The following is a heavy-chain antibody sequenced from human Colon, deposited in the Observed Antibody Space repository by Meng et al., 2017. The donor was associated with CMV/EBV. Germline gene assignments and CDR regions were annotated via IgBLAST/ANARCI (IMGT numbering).Heavy chain of an antibody. CDR1: GFTFSSYA. J-gene: IGHJ2*01. V-gene: IGHV3-30*04. CDR3: ASRRTGDPIHHWYFDL. Sequence: GGSLRLSCAASGFTFSSYAMHWVRQAPGKGLEWVAVISYDGSNKYYADSVKGRFTISRDNSKNTLYLQMNSLRAEDTAVYYCASRRTGDPIHHWYFDLRGRGTLVTVSS. D-gene: IGHD7-27*01. CDR2: ISYDGSNK.